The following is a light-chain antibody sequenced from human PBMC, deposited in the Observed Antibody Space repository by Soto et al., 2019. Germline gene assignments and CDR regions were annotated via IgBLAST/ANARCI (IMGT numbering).Light chain of an antibody. J-gene: IGKJ1*01. V-gene: IGKV3-20*01. CDR3: QQYGNAPWT. CDR1: QSVTGTY. Sequence: EVVLTQSPGTLSLSPGERATLSCKASQSVTGTYLAWYQQKPGQPPRLLIYAASSRATGIPDRLSGSGSGTDCTLTISRLEPEDPAVYYCQQYGNAPWTFGQGTKVDIK. CDR2: AAS.